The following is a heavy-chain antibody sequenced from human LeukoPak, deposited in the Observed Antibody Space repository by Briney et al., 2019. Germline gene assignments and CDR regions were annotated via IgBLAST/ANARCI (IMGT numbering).Heavy chain of an antibody. J-gene: IGHJ6*02. V-gene: IGHV1-8*01. D-gene: IGHD6-19*01. CDR1: GYTFTSYD. CDR2: MNPNSGNT. Sequence: SSVKVSCKASGYTFTSYDINWVRQATAQGLEWMGWMNPNSGNTGYAQKFQGRVTMTRNTSISTAYIELSSLRSEDTAVYYCARGLSSGWFYYYYGMDVWGQGTTVTVSS. CDR3: ARGLSSGWFYYYYGMDV.